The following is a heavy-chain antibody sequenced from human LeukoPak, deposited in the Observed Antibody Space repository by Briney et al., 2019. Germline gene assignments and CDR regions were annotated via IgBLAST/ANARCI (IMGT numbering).Heavy chain of an antibody. J-gene: IGHJ3*02. D-gene: IGHD3-22*01. CDR1: GGSISSGGYS. CDR3: ARVKGDSSGYYLPVDAFDI. Sequence: SETLSLTCAVSGGSISSGGYSWSWIRQPPGKGLEWIGYIYYSGSTYYNPSLKSRVTISVDTSKNQFSLKLSSVTAADTAVYYCARVKGDSSGYYLPVDAFDIWGQGTMVTVSS. V-gene: IGHV4-30-4*07. CDR2: IYYSGST.